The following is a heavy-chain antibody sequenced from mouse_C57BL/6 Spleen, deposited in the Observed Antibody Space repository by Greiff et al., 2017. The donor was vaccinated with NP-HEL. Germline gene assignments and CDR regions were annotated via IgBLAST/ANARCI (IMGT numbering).Heavy chain of an antibody. Sequence: VQLQQSGAELVKPGASVKMSCKASGYTFTSYWITWVKQRPGQGLEWIGDIYPGSGSTNYNEKLKSKATLTVDTSSSTADMQLSSLTSEDSAVYYCARVFYYYGAMDYWGQGTSVTVSS. CDR1: GYTFTSYW. V-gene: IGHV1-55*01. CDR2: IYPGSGST. J-gene: IGHJ4*01. CDR3: ARVFYYYGAMDY. D-gene: IGHD1-1*02.